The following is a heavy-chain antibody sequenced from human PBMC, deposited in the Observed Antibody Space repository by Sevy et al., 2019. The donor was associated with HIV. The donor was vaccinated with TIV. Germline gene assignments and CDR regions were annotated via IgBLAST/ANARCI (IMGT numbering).Heavy chain of an antibody. D-gene: IGHD3-22*01. CDR3: AKDTIVVVGEGFDV. CDR1: GFTFSNYA. CDR2: ISGRDTGT. V-gene: IGHV3-23*01. J-gene: IGHJ3*01. Sequence: GGSLRLSCAVSGFTFSNYAMSWVRQAPGKGLEWVSAISGRDTGTFYAASVKGRFTISGDNSRNTLNLQMNSLRAEDRALYYCAKDTIVVVGEGFDVWGRGTMVTVSS.